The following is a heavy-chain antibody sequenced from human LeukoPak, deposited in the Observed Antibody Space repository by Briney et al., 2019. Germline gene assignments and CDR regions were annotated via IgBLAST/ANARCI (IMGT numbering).Heavy chain of an antibody. D-gene: IGHD6-13*01. V-gene: IGHV3-23*01. CDR1: GFTFSNHA. CDR2: ITGSGSNP. CDR3: AKGPYSSTAGVDH. Sequence: GGSLRLSCAASGFTFSNHAMTWVRQAPGKGLEWVSSITGSGSNPYYADSVQGRFSISRDNSKNTLHLHVNSLRVEDTATYYCAKGPYSSTAGVDHWGQGTLVAVSS. J-gene: IGHJ4*02.